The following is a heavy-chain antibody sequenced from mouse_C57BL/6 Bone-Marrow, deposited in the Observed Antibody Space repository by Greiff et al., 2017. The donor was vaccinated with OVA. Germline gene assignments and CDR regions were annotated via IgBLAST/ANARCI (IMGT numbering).Heavy chain of an antibody. CDR2: IDPSDSYT. J-gene: IGHJ1*03. Sequence: VQLHQPGAELVRPGTSVKLSCKASGYTFTSYWMHWVKQRPGQGLEWIGVIDPSDSYTNYNQKFKGKATLTVDPSSSTAYIELSSLISEDSAGYYCAREEYYYGSRGPYVDVWGTGTTVTVSS. CDR3: AREEYYYGSRGPYVDV. V-gene: IGHV1-59*01. D-gene: IGHD1-1*01. CDR1: GYTFTSYW.